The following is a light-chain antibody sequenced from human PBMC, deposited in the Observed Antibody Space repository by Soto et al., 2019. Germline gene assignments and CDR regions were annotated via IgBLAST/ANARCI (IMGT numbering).Light chain of an antibody. J-gene: IGKJ4*01. CDR3: QQRSNWPST. V-gene: IGKV3-11*01. CDR1: QSVSSY. CDR2: DAS. Sequence: DIVLTQSPATLSLSPGERAALSCRASQSVSSYLAWYQQKPGQAPRLLIYDASNRAPGIPARFTGSGSGTDFTLTIRSLETEDFAVYLCQQRSNWPSTFGGGTKVEI.